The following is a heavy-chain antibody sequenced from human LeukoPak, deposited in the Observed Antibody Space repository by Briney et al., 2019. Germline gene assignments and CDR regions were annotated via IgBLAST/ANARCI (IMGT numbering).Heavy chain of an antibody. CDR3: ARDRIAAAGTDYDY. CDR1: GFTFSIS. V-gene: IGHV3-7*01. CDR2: IKGDDSAR. D-gene: IGHD6-13*01. J-gene: IGHJ4*02. Sequence: GGSLRLSCAASGFTFSISMNWVRQAPGKGLEWVANIKGDDSARYYVDSVKGRFTISRDNAYNSVYLQMNSLRPEDTAVYYCARDRIAAAGTDYDYWGQGVLVTVSS.